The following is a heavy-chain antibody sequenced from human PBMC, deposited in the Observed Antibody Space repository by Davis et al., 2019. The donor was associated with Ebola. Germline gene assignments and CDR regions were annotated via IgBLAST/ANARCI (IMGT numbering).Heavy chain of an antibody. CDR1: GFTFSSYG. V-gene: IGHV3-30*18. J-gene: IGHJ6*03. D-gene: IGHD2-2*01. CDR2: ISYDGSNK. CDR3: AKDAGYCSSTSCLLYYYYYMDV. Sequence: GESLKISCAASGFTFSSYGMHWVRQAPGKGLEWVAVISYDGSNKYYADSVKGRFTISRDNSKNTLYLQMNSLRAEDTAVYYCAKDAGYCSSTSCLLYYYYYMDVWGKGTTVTVSS.